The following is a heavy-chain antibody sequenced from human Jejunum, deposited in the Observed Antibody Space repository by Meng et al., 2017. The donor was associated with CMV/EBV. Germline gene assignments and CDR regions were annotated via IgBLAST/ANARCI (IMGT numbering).Heavy chain of an antibody. CDR1: GYTFTTYD. Sequence: QVQLGQSGAEVKKPGASVKVSCKASGYTFTTYDVSWVRQAPGQGLEWMGWIRPYNGNTNYAQELQGRVFMTTDTSTNTAYLELRSLTTDDTAIYYCARSGYYYDSSGYSPFDNWGQGTLVTVSS. CDR2: IRPYNGNT. J-gene: IGHJ4*02. V-gene: IGHV1-18*01. D-gene: IGHD3-22*01. CDR3: ARSGYYYDSSGYSPFDN.